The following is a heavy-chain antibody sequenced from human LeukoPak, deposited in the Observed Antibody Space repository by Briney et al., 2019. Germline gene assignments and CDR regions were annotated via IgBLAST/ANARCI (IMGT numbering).Heavy chain of an antibody. CDR2: IWYDGSNK. Sequence: PGRSLRLSCAASGFTFSSYGMHWVRQAPGKGLEWVAVIWYDGSNKYYADSVKGRFTISRDNSKNTLYLQMNSLRAEDTAVYYCARDFGYCSSTSCLTPADIWGQGTMVTVSS. CDR3: ARDFGYCSSTSCLTPADI. D-gene: IGHD2-2*01. J-gene: IGHJ3*02. CDR1: GFTFSSYG. V-gene: IGHV3-33*08.